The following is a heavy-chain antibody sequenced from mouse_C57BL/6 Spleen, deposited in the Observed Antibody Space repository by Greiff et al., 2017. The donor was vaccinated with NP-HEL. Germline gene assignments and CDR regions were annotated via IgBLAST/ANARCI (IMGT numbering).Heavy chain of an antibody. V-gene: IGHV5-16*01. J-gene: IGHJ1*03. CDR2: INYDGSST. CDR1: GFTFSDYY. Sequence: DVKLVESEGGLVQPGSSMKLSCTASGFTFSDYYMAWVRQVPEKGLEWVANINYDGSSTYYLDSLKSRFIISRDNAKNILYLQMSSLKSEDTATYYCARDGASYYGSSPYWYFDVWGTGTTVTVSS. CDR3: ARDGASYYGSSPYWYFDV. D-gene: IGHD1-1*01.